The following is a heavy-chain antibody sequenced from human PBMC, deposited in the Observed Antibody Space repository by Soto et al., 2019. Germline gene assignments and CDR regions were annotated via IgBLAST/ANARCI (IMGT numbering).Heavy chain of an antibody. CDR3: ARDGRVVGAFDI. J-gene: IGHJ3*02. CDR2: IYYSGST. Sequence: QVQLQESGPGLVKPSETLSLTCTVSGGSVSSGSYYWSWIRQPPGEGLEWIGYIYYSGSTNYNPSLKSRVTISVDTSKNQFSLKLSSVTAADTAVYYCARDGRVVGAFDIWGQGTMVTVSS. V-gene: IGHV4-61*01. D-gene: IGHD2-2*01. CDR1: GGSVSSGSYY.